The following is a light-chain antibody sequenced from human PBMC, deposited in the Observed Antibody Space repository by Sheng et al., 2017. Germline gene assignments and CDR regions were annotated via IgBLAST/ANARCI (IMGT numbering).Light chain of an antibody. V-gene: IGKV1-39*01. CDR3: QQSYRTQLT. Sequence: DIQMTQSPSSLSASVGDRVTITCRASQSITSSLNWYQHKPGKAPKVLIYGASILQSGVPSRFSGSGSGTDFTLTISSLQPEDFATYYCQQSYRTQLTFGGGTKVEIK. J-gene: IGKJ4*01. CDR2: GAS. CDR1: QSITSS.